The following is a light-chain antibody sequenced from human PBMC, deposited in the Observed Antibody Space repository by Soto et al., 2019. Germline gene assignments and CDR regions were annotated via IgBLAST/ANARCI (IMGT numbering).Light chain of an antibody. CDR2: LNSDGSH. J-gene: IGLJ2*01. Sequence: QPVLTQSPSASASLGASVKLTCTLSSGHSNYDIAWHQQQPEKGPRYLMKLNSDGSHSKGDGIPDRFSGYSSGAERYLTIASLQSEDEDDYYCQPWGTCLYVVFGGGTKLTVL. CDR3: QPWGTCLYVV. CDR1: SGHSNYD. V-gene: IGLV4-69*01.